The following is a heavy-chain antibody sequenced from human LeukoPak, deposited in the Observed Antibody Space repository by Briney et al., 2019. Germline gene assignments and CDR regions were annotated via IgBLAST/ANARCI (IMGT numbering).Heavy chain of an antibody. D-gene: IGHD3-10*01. CDR3: VRGKQNMDV. V-gene: IGHV3-23*01. Sequence: GGSLRLSCAASGFTFRDYGMSWVRQAPGKGLEWVSAISGSGGTTFYADSVKGRFTISRDNSKNTLYLQMNSLRTEDTALYYCVRGKQNMDVWGKGTTVTISS. J-gene: IGHJ6*03. CDR2: ISGSGGTT. CDR1: GFTFRDYG.